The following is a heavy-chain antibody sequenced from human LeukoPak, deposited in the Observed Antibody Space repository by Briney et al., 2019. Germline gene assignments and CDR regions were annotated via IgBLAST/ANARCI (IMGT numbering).Heavy chain of an antibody. CDR2: ISSSSSYI. J-gene: IGHJ6*03. Sequence: PGGSLRLSCAASGFTFSSYSMNWVRQAPGKGLEWVSSISSSSSYIYYADSVKGRFTISRDNAKNSLYLQMNSLRAEDTAVYYCAREGQLLSQPAYYYYYMDVWGKGTTVTVSS. D-gene: IGHD2-2*01. CDR3: AREGQLLSQPAYYYYYMDV. CDR1: GFTFSSYS. V-gene: IGHV3-21*01.